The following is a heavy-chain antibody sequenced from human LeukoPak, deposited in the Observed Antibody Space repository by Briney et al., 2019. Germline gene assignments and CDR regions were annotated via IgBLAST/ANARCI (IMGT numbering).Heavy chain of an antibody. CDR1: GGFISSYY. CDR2: IYTSGST. CDR3: ARGAYGSGSTALFDY. V-gene: IGHV4-4*07. J-gene: IGHJ4*02. D-gene: IGHD3-10*01. Sequence: PSETLSLTCTVSGGFISSYYWSWIRQPAGKGPEWIGRIYTSGSTNYNPSLKSRVTMSVDTSKNQFSLKLSSVTAADTAVYYCARGAYGSGSTALFDYWGQGTLVTVSS.